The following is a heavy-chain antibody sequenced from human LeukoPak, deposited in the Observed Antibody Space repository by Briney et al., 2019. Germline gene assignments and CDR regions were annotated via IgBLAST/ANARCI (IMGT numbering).Heavy chain of an antibody. CDR2: ISYDGNNK. Sequence: GRSLRLSCAASGFIFSTYGMHWVRQAPGKGLEWVAVISYDGNNKYYTDSVKGRFTISRDNSRNTLYLQMNSLRAEDTAAYYCAKAPEYCSGSGGSCYPFDNWGQGTLVTVSS. CDR1: GFIFSTYG. J-gene: IGHJ4*02. CDR3: AKAPEYCSGSGGSCYPFDN. V-gene: IGHV3-30*18. D-gene: IGHD2-15*01.